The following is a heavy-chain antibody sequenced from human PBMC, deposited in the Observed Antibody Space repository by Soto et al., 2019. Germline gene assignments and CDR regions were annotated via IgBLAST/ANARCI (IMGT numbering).Heavy chain of an antibody. V-gene: IGHV4-59*01. Sequence: SETLSLTCSVSGGSISSYYWSWIRQSPGKGLECIGYIYSSGSTNYNPSLKSRVTISVDTSKNQFSLKLSSVTAADTAVYYCARDLPPSYDSSGYSVFDIWGQGTMVT. D-gene: IGHD3-22*01. CDR3: ARDLPPSYDSSGYSVFDI. CDR2: IYSSGST. CDR1: GGSISSYY. J-gene: IGHJ3*02.